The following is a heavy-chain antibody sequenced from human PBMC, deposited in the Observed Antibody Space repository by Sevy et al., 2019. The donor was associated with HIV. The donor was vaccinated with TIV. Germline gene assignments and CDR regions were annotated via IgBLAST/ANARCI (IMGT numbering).Heavy chain of an antibody. D-gene: IGHD3-22*01. Sequence: ASVKVSCKASGYTFTSYDINWVRQATGQGLEWMGWMNPNSGNTGYAQKFQGRVTMTRNTSISTAYMELSSLGSEDTAVYYCAGGGNYYDSSGLDYWGQGTLVTVSS. V-gene: IGHV1-8*01. J-gene: IGHJ4*02. CDR3: AGGGNYYDSSGLDY. CDR2: MNPNSGNT. CDR1: GYTFTSYD.